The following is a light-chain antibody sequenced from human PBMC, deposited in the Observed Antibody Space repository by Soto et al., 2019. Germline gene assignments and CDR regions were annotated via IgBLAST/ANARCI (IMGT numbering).Light chain of an antibody. J-gene: IGLJ2*01. CDR2: TNH. Sequence: QSVLTQPPSVSGTPGQKVSISCSGSASNLGGNPVNWYQHLPGAAPKLLIYTNHQRPSGVPDRFSGSKSGTSASLAISGLRSEDEADFYCAAWDDSLNAVGFGGGTKRTVL. V-gene: IGLV1-44*01. CDR3: AAWDDSLNAVG. CDR1: ASNLGGNP.